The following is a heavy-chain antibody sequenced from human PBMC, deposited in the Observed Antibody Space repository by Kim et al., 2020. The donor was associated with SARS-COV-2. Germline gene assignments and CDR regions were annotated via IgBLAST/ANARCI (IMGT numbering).Heavy chain of an antibody. CDR3: ASHIVVVTAIGAWFDP. V-gene: IGHV4-39*01. D-gene: IGHD2-21*02. CDR2: IYYSGST. CDR1: GGSISSSSYY. Sequence: SETLSLTCTVSGGSISSSSYYWGWIRQPPGKGLEWIGSIYYSGSTYYNPSLKSRVTISVDTSKNQFSLKLSSVTAADTAVYYCASHIVVVTAIGAWFDPWGQGTLVTVSS. J-gene: IGHJ5*02.